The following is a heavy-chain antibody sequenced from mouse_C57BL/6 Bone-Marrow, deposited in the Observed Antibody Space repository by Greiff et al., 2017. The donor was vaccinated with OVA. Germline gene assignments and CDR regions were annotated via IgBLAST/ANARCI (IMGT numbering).Heavy chain of an antibody. CDR3: ATYGSSHYAMDY. D-gene: IGHD1-1*01. Sequence: EVKLVESGGGLVKPGGSLKLSCAASGFTFSSYAMSWVRQTPEQRLEWVATISDGGSYTYYPDNVKGRFTITRDNAKNNLYLQMSHLKSEDTAMYYCATYGSSHYAMDYWGQGTSVTVSS. J-gene: IGHJ4*01. CDR1: GFTFSSYA. CDR2: ISDGGSYT. V-gene: IGHV5-4*03.